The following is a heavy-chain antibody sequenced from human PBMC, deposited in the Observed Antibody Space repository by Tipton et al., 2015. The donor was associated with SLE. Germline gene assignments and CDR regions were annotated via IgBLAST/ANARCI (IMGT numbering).Heavy chain of an antibody. CDR3: ARGPTAQLERRRGHFDY. V-gene: IGHV4-39*07. D-gene: IGHD1-1*01. CDR1: GGSISSSSYY. J-gene: IGHJ4*02. Sequence: TLSLTCTVSGGSISSSSYYWGWIRQPPGKGLEWIGSIYYSGSTYYNPSLRSRVTISVDTSKNQFSLNLSSVTAADTAVYFCARGPTAQLERRRGHFDYWGQGTLVTVSS. CDR2: IYYSGST.